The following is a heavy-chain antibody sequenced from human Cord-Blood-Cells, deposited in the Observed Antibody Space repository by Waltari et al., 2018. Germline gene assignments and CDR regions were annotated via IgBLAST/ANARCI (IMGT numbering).Heavy chain of an antibody. CDR3: AKEQKWGYYFDY. V-gene: IGHV3-30*18. J-gene: IGHJ4*02. D-gene: IGHD7-27*01. CDR1: GFTFSSYG. CDR2: ISEDGSNK. Sequence: QVQLVESGGGVVQPGRSLRLSCAASGFTFSSYGMHWVRQAPGKGLEWVAVISEDGSNKYYADSVKGRFTISRDNSKNTLYLQMNSLRAEDTAVYYCAKEQKWGYYFDYWGQGTLVTVSS.